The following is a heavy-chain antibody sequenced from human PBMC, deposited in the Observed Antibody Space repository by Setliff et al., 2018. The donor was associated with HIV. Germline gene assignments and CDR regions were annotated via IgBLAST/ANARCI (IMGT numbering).Heavy chain of an antibody. Sequence: PGGSLRLSCTASGFTFGDYAMSWVRQAPGKGLEWVGFIRSEAYGGTTEYAASVKGRFTLSRDDSKGIAYLQMNSLETEDTSVYYCTRGGGYYNFWSGYSPVYYYGMDVWGQGTTVTVSS. CDR3: TRGGGYYNFWSGYSPVYYYGMDV. CDR2: IRSEAYGGTT. V-gene: IGHV3-49*04. D-gene: IGHD3-3*01. J-gene: IGHJ6*02. CDR1: GFTFGDYA.